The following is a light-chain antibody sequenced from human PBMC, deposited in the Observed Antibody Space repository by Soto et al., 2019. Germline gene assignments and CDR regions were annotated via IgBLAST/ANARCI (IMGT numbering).Light chain of an antibody. V-gene: IGKV1-33*01. CDR3: QQYYNLPLT. J-gene: IGKJ3*01. Sequence: DTQMTQSPSSLSASVGDRVTITCQASQDISNYLNWYQQKPGKAPKRLIYDASNLETGVPSRFSGRGSGTDLTFTISSLQPEDIATYYCQQYYNLPLTFGPGTKVDIK. CDR2: DAS. CDR1: QDISNY.